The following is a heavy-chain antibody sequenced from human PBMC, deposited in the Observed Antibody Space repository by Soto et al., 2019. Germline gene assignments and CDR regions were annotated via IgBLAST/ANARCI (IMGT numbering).Heavy chain of an antibody. D-gene: IGHD6-19*01. CDR3: ARDKGISVVRFFRKAPYFGLDV. CDR2: VYHDGTN. V-gene: IGHV4-39*02. J-gene: IGHJ6*02. CDR1: GASIDDRGHH. Sequence: PSETLSLTCSVSGASIDDRGHHWSWLRRSPGRGLEWLGSVYHDGTNYYNPSLKSRVSVSVDTSKNQFSLKLASVTAADTAVYYCARDKGISVVRFFRKAPYFGLDVWGPGTTVTVSS.